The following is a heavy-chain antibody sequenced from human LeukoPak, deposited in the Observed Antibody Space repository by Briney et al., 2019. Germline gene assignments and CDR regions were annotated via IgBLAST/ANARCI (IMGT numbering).Heavy chain of an antibody. V-gene: IGHV3-48*02. J-gene: IGHJ4*02. Sequence: PGGSLRLSCAASGFTFSNYSMNWVRQAPGKGLEWASHITASGTAMFYADSVKGRFTISRDNAKNSLYLQMNSLRDEDTAVYYCASSGSYRFDYWGQGTLVTVSS. CDR2: ITASGTAM. CDR1: GFTFSNYS. CDR3: ASSGSYRFDY. D-gene: IGHD1-26*01.